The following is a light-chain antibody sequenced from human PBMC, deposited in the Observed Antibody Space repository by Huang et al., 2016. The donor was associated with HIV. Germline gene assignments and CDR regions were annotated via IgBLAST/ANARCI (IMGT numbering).Light chain of an antibody. CDR3: QQSYKAPRT. V-gene: IGKV1-39*01. CDR1: QSINKY. Sequence: DIQMTQSPSSLSASVGDRVIISCRASQSINKYLNWYQQMPGKAPKLLIYGASTLQRGVSSRFSGSVSGTDFTLTIGSLQPEDAATYYCQQSYKAPRTFGQWTLLEI. J-gene: IGKJ2*01. CDR2: GAS.